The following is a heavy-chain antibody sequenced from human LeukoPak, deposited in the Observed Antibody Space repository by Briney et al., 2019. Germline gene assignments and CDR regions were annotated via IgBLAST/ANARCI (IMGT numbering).Heavy chain of an antibody. D-gene: IGHD3-10*01. J-gene: IGHJ4*02. CDR2: IASKTDGGAT. V-gene: IGHV3-15*04. CDR3: TTGIRGD. CDR1: GFTFSGHW. Sequence: GGSLRLSCAASGFTFSGHWMSWVRQAPGEGLDWVGRIASKTDGGATDYAAPVKGRFTISRDDSKNTLNLQMNSLKTEDTAVYYCTTGIRGDWGQGTLVTVSS.